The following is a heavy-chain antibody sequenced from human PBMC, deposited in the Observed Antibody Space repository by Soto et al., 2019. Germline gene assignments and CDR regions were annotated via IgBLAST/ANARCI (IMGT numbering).Heavy chain of an antibody. CDR1: GYSFTSYW. CDR3: ATYDFWSGYYKGYYGMDV. J-gene: IGHJ6*02. Sequence: GESLKISCKGSGYSFTSYWIGWVRQMPGKGLEWMGIIYPGDSDTRYSPSFQGQVTISADKSISTAYPQWSSLKASDTAMYYCATYDFWSGYYKGYYGMDVWGQGTTVTVSS. CDR2: IYPGDSDT. D-gene: IGHD3-3*01. V-gene: IGHV5-51*01.